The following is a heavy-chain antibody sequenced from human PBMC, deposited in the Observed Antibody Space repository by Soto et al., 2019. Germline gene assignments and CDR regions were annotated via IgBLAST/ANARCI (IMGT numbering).Heavy chain of an antibody. CDR2: ISYDGSNK. V-gene: IGHV3-30*18. D-gene: IGHD5-12*01. Sequence: PGGSLRLSCAASGFTFSSYGMHWVRQAPGKGLEWVAVISYDGSNKYYADSVKGRFTISRDNSKNTLYLQMNRLRAEDTAVYYCAKAYSGYDWSCPDYWGQGTLVTVSS. CDR1: GFTFSSYG. CDR3: AKAYSGYDWSCPDY. J-gene: IGHJ4*02.